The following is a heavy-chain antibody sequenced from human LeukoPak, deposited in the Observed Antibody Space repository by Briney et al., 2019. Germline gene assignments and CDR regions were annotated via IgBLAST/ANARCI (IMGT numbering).Heavy chain of an antibody. CDR2: INHSGST. CDR3: ARRGTYYYGSGRGYYYYMDV. J-gene: IGHJ6*03. D-gene: IGHD3-10*01. Sequence: SETLSLTCAVYGGSFSGYYWSWIRQPPGKGLEWIGEINHSGSTNYNPSLKSRVTISVDTSKNQFSLKLSSVTAADTAVYYCARRGTYYYGSGRGYYYYMDVWGKGTTVTISS. CDR1: GGSFSGYY. V-gene: IGHV4-34*01.